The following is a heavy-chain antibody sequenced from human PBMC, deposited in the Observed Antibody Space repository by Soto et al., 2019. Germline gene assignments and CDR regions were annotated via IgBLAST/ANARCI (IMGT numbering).Heavy chain of an antibody. CDR3: ATGSSSGSRVRGVYGMDV. J-gene: IGHJ6*02. CDR2: INPNSGGT. D-gene: IGHD3-10*01. V-gene: IGHV1-2*02. CDR1: GYTFTGYY. Sequence: GASVKVSCKASGYTFTGYYMHWVRQAPGQGLEWMGWINPNSGGTNYAQKFQGRVTMTRDTSISTAYMELSRLRSDDTAVYYCATGSSSGSRVRGVYGMDVWGQGTTVTVSS.